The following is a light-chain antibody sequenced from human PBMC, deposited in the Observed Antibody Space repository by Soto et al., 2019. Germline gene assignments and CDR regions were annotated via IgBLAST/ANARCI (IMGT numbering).Light chain of an antibody. Sequence: QSVLTQPPSVSGAPGQRVTISCTGSSSNIGAGYDVHWYQQLPGTAHKLLIYCNSNRPSGVPDRFSGSKSGTSASLAITGLQAEDEADYYCQSYDSSLRGSVFGGGTKLTVL. CDR2: CNS. V-gene: IGLV1-40*01. CDR1: SSNIGAGYD. CDR3: QSYDSSLRGSV. J-gene: IGLJ2*01.